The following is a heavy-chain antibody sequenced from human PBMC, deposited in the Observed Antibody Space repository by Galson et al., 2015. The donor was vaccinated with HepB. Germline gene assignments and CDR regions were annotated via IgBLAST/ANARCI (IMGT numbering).Heavy chain of an antibody. CDR2: IYYSGST. CDR1: GGSISSYY. D-gene: IGHD1-26*01. V-gene: IGHV4-59*08. Sequence: LSLTCTVSGGSISSYYWSWIRQPPGKGLEWIGYIYYSGSTNYNPSLKSRVTISVDTSKNQFSLKLSSVTAADTAVYYCATLREGGVWGMDVWGQGTTVTVSS. CDR3: ATLREGGVWGMDV. J-gene: IGHJ6*02.